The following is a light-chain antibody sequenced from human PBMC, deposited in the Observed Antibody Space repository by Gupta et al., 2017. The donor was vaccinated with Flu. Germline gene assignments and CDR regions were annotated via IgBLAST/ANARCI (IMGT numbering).Light chain of an antibody. CDR3: KQYELVPLT. CDR1: KDRSNY. V-gene: IGKV1-27*01. J-gene: IGKJ4*01. CDR2: AAS. Sequence: SPVSAAVGDRVTIPCRPNKDRSNYLAWYLQKPGKVPKLLIYAASTWHSGVPARFSGSGSGTDFTLTISSLEPEDVAIYYCKQYELVPLTFGEGTRVEIK.